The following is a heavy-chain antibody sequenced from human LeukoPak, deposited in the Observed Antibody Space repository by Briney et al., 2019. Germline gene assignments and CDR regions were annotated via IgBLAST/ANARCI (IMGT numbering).Heavy chain of an antibody. V-gene: IGHV3-66*02. CDR1: GFTFSSYA. Sequence: PGGSLRLSCAASGFTFSSYAMSWVRQAPGKGLEWVSVIYSGGSTYYADSVKGRFTISRDNSKNTLYLQMNSLRAEDTAVYYCARDYDGYSFDYWGQGTLVTVSS. D-gene: IGHD3-22*01. J-gene: IGHJ4*02. CDR2: IYSGGST. CDR3: ARDYDGYSFDY.